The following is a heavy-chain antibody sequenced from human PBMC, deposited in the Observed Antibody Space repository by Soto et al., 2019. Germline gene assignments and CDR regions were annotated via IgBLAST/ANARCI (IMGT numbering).Heavy chain of an antibody. CDR3: AKETVEYYFDY. Sequence: QVQLVESGGGEVQPGRSLRLSCAASGFTFSIYGMHWVRQAPGKVLEWVAVISYDGSNKYYADSVKGRFTISRDNSKNTLYLQMNSLRGEDTAVYYCAKETVEYYFDYWGQGTLVTVSS. V-gene: IGHV3-30*18. D-gene: IGHD3-3*01. CDR1: GFTFSIYG. J-gene: IGHJ4*02. CDR2: ISYDGSNK.